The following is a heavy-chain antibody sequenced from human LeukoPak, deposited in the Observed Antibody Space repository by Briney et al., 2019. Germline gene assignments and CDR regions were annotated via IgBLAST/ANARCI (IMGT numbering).Heavy chain of an antibody. CDR3: ARWRTTGAYYFDY. CDR2: INLNGGGT. V-gene: IGHV1-46*01. CDR1: GYTFATYY. J-gene: IGHJ4*02. D-gene: IGHD1-1*01. Sequence: ASVKVSCKASGYTFATYYMHWVRQAPGQGLEWMGIINLNGGGTSYAQKFQGRVMMTRDTSTTTVYMELSRLRSDDTAVYYCARWRTTGAYYFDYWGQGTLVTVSS.